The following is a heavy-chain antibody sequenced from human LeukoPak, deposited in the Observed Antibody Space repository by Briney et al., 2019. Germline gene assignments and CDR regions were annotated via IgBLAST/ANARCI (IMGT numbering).Heavy chain of an antibody. CDR2: ISSRSSYI. CDR1: GFPFRTYA. V-gene: IGHV3-21*01. CDR3: ARVGLGGVIVN. D-gene: IGHD3-16*02. Sequence: GGSLRLSCVASGFPFRTYAMNWVRQAPGKGLEWVSSISSRSSYISYADSLKGRFTISRDNAKNSLFLQMNSLRVEDTAVYYCARVGLGGVIVNWGQGTLVTVSS. J-gene: IGHJ4*02.